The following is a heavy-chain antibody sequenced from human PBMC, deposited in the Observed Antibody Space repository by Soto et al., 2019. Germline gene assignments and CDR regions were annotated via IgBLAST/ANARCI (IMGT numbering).Heavy chain of an antibody. D-gene: IGHD6-13*01. CDR2: IKQDGSEK. CDR1: GFTFSSYW. V-gene: IGHV3-7*02. Sequence: PGGSLRLSCAASGFTFSSYWMGWVRQAPGKGLEWVANIKQDGSEKYYVDSVKGRFTISRDNAKNSLYLQMNSLRAGDTAVYYCARAESSSSAPLWSGMDVWGQGTTVTVSS. J-gene: IGHJ6*02. CDR3: ARAESSSSAPLWSGMDV.